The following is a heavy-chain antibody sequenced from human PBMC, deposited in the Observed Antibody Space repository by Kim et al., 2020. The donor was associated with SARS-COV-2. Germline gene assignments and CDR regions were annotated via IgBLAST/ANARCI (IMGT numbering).Heavy chain of an antibody. Sequence: SVKVSCKASGFTFSNSAVQWVRQARGQRLEWIGWIVVGSGKTNYAQKFQKRVTITRDMSTTTAYLELSSLRSEDTAVYYCAADDQQLVSWGGQGTLVTVSS. D-gene: IGHD6-13*01. J-gene: IGHJ4*02. V-gene: IGHV1-58*01. CDR2: IVVGSGKT. CDR3: AADDQQLVSW. CDR1: GFTFSNSA.